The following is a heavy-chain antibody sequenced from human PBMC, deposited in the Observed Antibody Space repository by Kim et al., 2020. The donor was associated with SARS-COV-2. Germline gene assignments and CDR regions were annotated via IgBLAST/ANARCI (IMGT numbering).Heavy chain of an antibody. D-gene: IGHD1-26*01. CDR2: IYYSGST. J-gene: IGHJ4*02. CDR3: ARHRGWEGGTFDY. V-gene: IGHV4-39*01. Sequence: SETLSLTCTVSGGSISSSSYYWGWIRQPPGKGLEWIGSIYYSGSTYYNPSLKSRVTISVDTSKNQFSLKLSSVTAADTAVYYCARHRGWEGGTFDYWGQGTLVTVSS. CDR1: GGSISSSSYY.